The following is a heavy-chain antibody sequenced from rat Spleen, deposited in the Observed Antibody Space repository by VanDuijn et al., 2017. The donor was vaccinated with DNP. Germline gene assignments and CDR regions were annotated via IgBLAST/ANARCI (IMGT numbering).Heavy chain of an antibody. CDR2: ISTGGAGT. D-gene: IGHD1-1*01. CDR1: GFTFSDYY. V-gene: IGHV5-25*01. Sequence: EVQLVESDGGLVQPGRSLKLSCAASGFTFSDYYMAWVRQAPTKGLEWVASISTGGAGTYYPDSVKGRFTISRDNAKSTLYLQMDSLRSEDTASYYCARHATATGEYYFDYWGQGVSVTVSS. J-gene: IGHJ4*01. CDR3: ARHATATGEYYFDY.